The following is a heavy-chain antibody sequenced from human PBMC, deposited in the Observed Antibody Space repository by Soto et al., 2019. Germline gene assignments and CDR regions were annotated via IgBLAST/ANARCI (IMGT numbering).Heavy chain of an antibody. V-gene: IGHV4-4*02. CDR2: IYHGGST. CDR3: AREYSSSARWFDP. Sequence: LSLTCAVSGGSISSSNWWSWVRQPPGKGLEWIGEIYHGGSTNYNPSLKSRVTISVDKSKNQFSLKLSSVTAADTAVYYCAREYSSSARWFDPWGQGTLVTVSS. J-gene: IGHJ5*02. CDR1: GGSISSSNW. D-gene: IGHD6-13*01.